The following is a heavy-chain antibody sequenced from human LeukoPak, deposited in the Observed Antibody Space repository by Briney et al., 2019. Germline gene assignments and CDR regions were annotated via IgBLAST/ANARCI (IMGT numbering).Heavy chain of an antibody. CDR3: ATFPMYYYDSSGYRVDDY. V-gene: IGHV1-24*01. Sequence: ASVKVSCKVSGYTLTELSMHWVRQAPGKGLEWMGGFDPEDGETIYAQKFRGRVTMTEDTSTDTAYMELSSLRSEDTAVYYCATFPMYYYDSSGYRVDDYWGQGTLVTVSS. J-gene: IGHJ4*02. CDR1: GYTLTELS. CDR2: FDPEDGET. D-gene: IGHD3-22*01.